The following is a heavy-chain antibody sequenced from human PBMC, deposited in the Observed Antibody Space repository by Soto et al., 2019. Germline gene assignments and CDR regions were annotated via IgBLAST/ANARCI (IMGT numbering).Heavy chain of an antibody. CDR3: ARSAGDGYNPWDAFDI. CDR1: GGTFSSYA. V-gene: IGHV1-69*12. Sequence: QVQLVQSGAEVKKPGSSVKVSCKASGGTFSSYAISWVRQAPGQGLEWMGGIIPIFGTANYAQKFQGRVTITADESTSTAYMELSSLRSEDTAVYYSARSAGDGYNPWDAFDIWGQGTMVTVSS. CDR2: IIPIFGTA. D-gene: IGHD5-12*01. J-gene: IGHJ3*02.